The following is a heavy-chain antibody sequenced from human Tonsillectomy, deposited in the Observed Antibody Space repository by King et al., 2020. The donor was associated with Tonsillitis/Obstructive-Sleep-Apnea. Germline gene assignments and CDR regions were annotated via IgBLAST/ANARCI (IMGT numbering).Heavy chain of an antibody. Sequence: VQLVESGGGVVQPGRSLRLSCAASRFTFSSFGMHWVRQAPGKGLEWVAVIWYDGTIKFYADSVKVRFTISRDNSKNTLYLHMNSLRAEDTAVYYCATDGGDCSSTSCYGHWPINWGQGTLVPVSS. CDR2: IWYDGTIK. CDR1: RFTFSSFG. J-gene: IGHJ4*02. V-gene: IGHV3-33*01. CDR3: ATDGGDCSSTSCYGHWPIN. D-gene: IGHD2-2*01.